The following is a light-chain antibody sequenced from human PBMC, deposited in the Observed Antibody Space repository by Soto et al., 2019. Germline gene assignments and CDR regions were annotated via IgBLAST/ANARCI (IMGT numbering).Light chain of an antibody. J-gene: IGKJ1*01. CDR3: QQYGSSPTT. CDR1: LSVSSSY. CDR2: GAS. V-gene: IGKV3-20*01. Sequence: EIVLTQSPGTLSLSPGDRATLSCRASLSVSSSYLAWYQQKPGQAPRLLIYGASSRATGIPDRFSGSGSGTDFTLTISRLEPEEFAVYYCQQYGSSPTTFGQGAKVEIK.